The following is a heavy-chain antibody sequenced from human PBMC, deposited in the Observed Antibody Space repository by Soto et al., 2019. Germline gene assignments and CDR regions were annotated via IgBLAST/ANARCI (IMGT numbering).Heavy chain of an antibody. D-gene: IGHD6-13*01. V-gene: IGHV3-23*01. J-gene: IGHJ2*01. CDR2: ISGSGGST. Sequence: EVHVFESGGGLVQPGGSLTLSCAASGFTFSTYAKSWVRQATEKELEWVSGISGSGGSTYYADSVKGRFNISRDNSKKTLFLQMSSLRAEDTAVYFCAKGGAAAGMGYCDLCGRGTLVTVSS. CDR3: AKGGAAAGMGYCDL. CDR1: GFTFSTYA.